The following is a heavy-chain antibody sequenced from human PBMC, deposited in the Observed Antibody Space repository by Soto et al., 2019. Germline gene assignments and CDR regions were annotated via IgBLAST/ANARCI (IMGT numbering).Heavy chain of an antibody. V-gene: IGHV3-9*01. CDR1: GFTFDDYA. Sequence: EVQLVESGGGLVQPGRSLRLSCAASGFTFDDYAMHWVRQAPGKGLAWVSGISWNSGSIGYADSVKGRFTISRDNAKNSLYLQMNSLRAEDTALYYCAKARGIAAAAYFDYWGQGTLVTVSS. J-gene: IGHJ4*02. CDR2: ISWNSGSI. D-gene: IGHD6-13*01. CDR3: AKARGIAAAAYFDY.